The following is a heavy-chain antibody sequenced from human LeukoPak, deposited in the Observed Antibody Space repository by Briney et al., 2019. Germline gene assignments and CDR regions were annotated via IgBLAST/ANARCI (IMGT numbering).Heavy chain of an antibody. D-gene: IGHD6-13*01. Sequence: GGSLRLSCAASVFTVGDYGMSWVRDGPGVGLGWVSCINLNGGSTGYADSVKARFTISRDNAENSLYLQMNSLRAEDTALYYCARNGGRSSSWFVYWGQGTLVTVSS. V-gene: IGHV3-20*04. J-gene: IGHJ5*01. CDR1: VFTVGDYG. CDR3: ARNGGRSSSWFVY. CDR2: INLNGGST.